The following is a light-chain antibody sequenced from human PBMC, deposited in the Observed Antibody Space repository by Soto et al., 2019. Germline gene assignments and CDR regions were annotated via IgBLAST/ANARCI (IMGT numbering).Light chain of an antibody. Sequence: QSALTQPASVSGSPGQPITISCTGTSSDVGGYNYVSWYQHHPGKAPKLMIYEVTYRPSGVSNRFSASKSGNTASLTISGLRAEDEDDYYCSSYTSSSPLDFGTGTKVTVL. V-gene: IGLV2-14*01. CDR1: SSDVGGYNY. CDR2: EVT. CDR3: SSYTSSSPLD. J-gene: IGLJ1*01.